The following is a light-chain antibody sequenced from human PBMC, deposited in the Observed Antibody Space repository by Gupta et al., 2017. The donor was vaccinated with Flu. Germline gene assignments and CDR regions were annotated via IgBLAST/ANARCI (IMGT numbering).Light chain of an antibody. CDR2: DVS. CDR1: SNDLGGYNY. J-gene: IGLJ2*01. Sequence: ITISCTGTSNDLGGYNYVSWYQQHPGKAPKLIIFDVSHRLSGVSDRFSGSKSGNTASLTISGLQADDEADYYCSSYTNTNTLVVFGGGTKLTVL. V-gene: IGLV2-14*03. CDR3: SSYTNTNTLVV.